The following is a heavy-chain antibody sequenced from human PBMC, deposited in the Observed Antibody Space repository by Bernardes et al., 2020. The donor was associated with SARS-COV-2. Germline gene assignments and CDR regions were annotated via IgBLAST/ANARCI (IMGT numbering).Heavy chain of an antibody. Sequence: GGSLRLSCAASGFTFHAYTMHWVRQAPGKGLEWVSLINWDGVNTYYADSVKGRFTISRDTSKNSLYLQMNSLRPEDTAFYYCVRDTGAWGSSWGGGMDVWGQGTTVTVSS. CDR3: VRDTGAWGSSWGGGMDV. J-gene: IGHJ6*02. V-gene: IGHV3-43*01. D-gene: IGHD6-13*01. CDR2: INWDGVNT. CDR1: GFTFHAYT.